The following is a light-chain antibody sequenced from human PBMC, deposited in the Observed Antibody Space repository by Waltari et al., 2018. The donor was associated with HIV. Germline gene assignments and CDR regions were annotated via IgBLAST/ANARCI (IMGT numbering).Light chain of an antibody. CDR1: QRVTSDY. J-gene: IGKJ1*01. CDR2: GAS. V-gene: IGKV3-20*01. CDR3: QQYGTTPT. Sequence: SLSPGERATLSCRASQRVTSDYLAWYQQKPGQPPRLLIYGASTRATGIADRFSGSGSGTDFTLTISRLEPEDFAVYYCQQYGTTPTFGQGTTVEI.